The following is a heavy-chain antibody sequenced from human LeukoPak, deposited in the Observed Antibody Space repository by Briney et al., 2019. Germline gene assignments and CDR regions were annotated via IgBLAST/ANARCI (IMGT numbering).Heavy chain of an antibody. CDR3: ARPTGSNNGWYGY. CDR2: IYRSGST. J-gene: IGHJ4*02. Sequence: SETLSLTCTVSGDSISSSNYYWGWIRQPPGKGLEWIGNIYRSGSTYYNPSLKSRVTISVDTSKNQFSLKLSSVTAADTAVYYCARPTGSNNGWYGYWGQGILVTVSS. V-gene: IGHV4-39*01. CDR1: GDSISSSNYY. D-gene: IGHD6-19*01.